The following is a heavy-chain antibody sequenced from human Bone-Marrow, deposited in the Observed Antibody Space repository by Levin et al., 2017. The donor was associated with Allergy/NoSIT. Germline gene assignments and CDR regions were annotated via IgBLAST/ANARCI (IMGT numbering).Heavy chain of an antibody. Sequence: PSETLSLTCTVSGGSISSYYWSWIRQPPGKGLEWIGYIYYSGSTNYNPSLKSRVTISVDTSKNQFSLKLSSVTAADTAVYYCARSSWYHYYYYYGMDVWGQGTTVTVSS. CDR1: GGSISSYY. D-gene: IGHD6-13*01. V-gene: IGHV4-59*01. J-gene: IGHJ6*02. CDR3: ARSSWYHYYYYYGMDV. CDR2: IYYSGST.